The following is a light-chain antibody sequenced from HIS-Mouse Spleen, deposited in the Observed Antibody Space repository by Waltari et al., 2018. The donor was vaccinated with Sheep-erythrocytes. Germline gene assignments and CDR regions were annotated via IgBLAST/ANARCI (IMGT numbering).Light chain of an antibody. J-gene: IGLJ2*01. CDR1: SLRSYY. Sequence: SSELTQDPAVSVALGQTVRITCQGDSLRSYYASWFQQKPGQAPVLVIYGKNNRPPGIPARVSGSSSGNTASLTITGAQGEDEADFYCNSRDSSGNHLGVVFGGGTKLTVL. V-gene: IGLV3-19*01. CDR3: NSRDSSGNHLGVV. CDR2: GKN.